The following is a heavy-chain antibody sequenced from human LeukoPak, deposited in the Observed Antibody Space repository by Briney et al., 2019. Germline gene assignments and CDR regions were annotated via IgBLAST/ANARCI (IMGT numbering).Heavy chain of an antibody. CDR3: ARDLSHCSGGSCHPRPFDY. CDR2: IYHSGST. CDR1: GYSISSGYY. V-gene: IGHV4-38-2*02. J-gene: IGHJ4*02. D-gene: IGHD2-15*01. Sequence: SETLSLTCTVSGYSISSGYYWGWIRQPPGKGLEWIGSIYHSGSTYYNPSLKSRVTISVDTSKNQFSLKLSSVTAADTAVYYCARDLSHCSGGSCHPRPFDYWGQGTLVTVSS.